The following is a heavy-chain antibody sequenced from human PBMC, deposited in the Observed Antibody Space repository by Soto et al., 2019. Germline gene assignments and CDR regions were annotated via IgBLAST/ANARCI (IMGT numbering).Heavy chain of an antibody. Sequence: GASVKVSCKASGYTFTSHFIRWVRQAPGQGLEWMGIVNPVDNSRRYAQKFQGRVTMTGDTSTSAVYMELNSLTSEDTAVYYCTRGGTVAPEYDHWGQGTLVTVSS. CDR2: VNPVDNSR. J-gene: IGHJ5*02. CDR3: TRGGTVAPEYDH. D-gene: IGHD3-16*01. V-gene: IGHV1-46*03. CDR1: GYTFTSHF.